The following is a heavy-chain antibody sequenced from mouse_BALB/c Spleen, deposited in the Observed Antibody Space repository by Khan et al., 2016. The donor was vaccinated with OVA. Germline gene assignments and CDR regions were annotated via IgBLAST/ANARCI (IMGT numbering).Heavy chain of an antibody. V-gene: IGHV1-20*02. J-gene: IGHJ2*01. CDR1: GYSFTGYF. D-gene: IGHD1-1*01. Sequence: VQLQQSGPELVKPGASVKISCKASGYSFTGYFMNWVMQSHGKSLEWIGRINPHIGETLYNQKFKGKATLTVDESSRTVHMELRSLASEDSAVHYCARKNGSDFDYWGQGTTLTVSS. CDR2: INPHIGET. CDR3: ARKNGSDFDY.